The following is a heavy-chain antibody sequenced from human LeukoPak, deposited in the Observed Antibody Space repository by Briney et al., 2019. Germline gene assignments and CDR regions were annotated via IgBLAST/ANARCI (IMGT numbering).Heavy chain of an antibody. CDR3: ARGRFLNYYYYYMDV. CDR1: GGSFSGYY. Sequence: PSETLSLTCAVYGGSFSGYYWSWIRQPLGKGLEWIGEINHSGSTNYNPSLKSRVTISVDTSKNQFSLKLSSVTAADTAVYYCARGRFLNYYYYYMDVWGKGTTVTVSS. J-gene: IGHJ6*03. D-gene: IGHD2/OR15-2a*01. V-gene: IGHV4-34*01. CDR2: INHSGST.